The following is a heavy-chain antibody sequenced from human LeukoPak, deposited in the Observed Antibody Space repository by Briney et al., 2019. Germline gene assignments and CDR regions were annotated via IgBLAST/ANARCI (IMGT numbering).Heavy chain of an antibody. CDR2: ISSSSSYI. CDR3: ARVGSGYTNDAFDI. Sequence: WASVKVSCKVSGYTLTELSMHWVRQAPGKGLEWVSSISSSSSYIYYADSVKGRFTISRDNAKNSLYLQMNSLRAEDTAVYYCARVGSGYTNDAFDIWGQGTMVTVPS. V-gene: IGHV3-21*01. J-gene: IGHJ3*02. CDR1: GYTLTELS. D-gene: IGHD5-12*01.